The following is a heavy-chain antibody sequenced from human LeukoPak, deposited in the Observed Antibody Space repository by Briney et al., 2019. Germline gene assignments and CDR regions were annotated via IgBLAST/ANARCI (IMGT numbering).Heavy chain of an antibody. D-gene: IGHD6-6*01. CDR3: VKDAGIAARPWYFDS. CDR1: GFTFDDYG. CDR2: INYQSARF. Sequence: GGSLRLSCAASGFTFDDYGLHWVRQVPGKGLEWVGGINYQSARFDADSVKGRFTISRDNAKNLLYLLMDSLRPEDSALYYCVKDAGIAARPWYFDSWGQGTQVIVSS. V-gene: IGHV3-9*01. J-gene: IGHJ4*02.